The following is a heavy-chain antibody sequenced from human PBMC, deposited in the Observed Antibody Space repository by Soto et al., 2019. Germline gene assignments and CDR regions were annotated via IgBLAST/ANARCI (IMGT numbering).Heavy chain of an antibody. CDR2: IDWDDDK. CDR1: GFSLTTRPAG. J-gene: IGHJ6*02. D-gene: IGHD5-12*01. Sequence: SGPTLVNPTQTLTLTCTFSGFSLTTRPAGVAWVRQPPGKALEWLARIDWDDDKYYSTSLKTRLTISKDTSKNQVVLTMTNMDPVDTATYYCARIRGGYDIYYYGMDVRGQGTTVTVSS. CDR3: ARIRGGYDIYYYGMDV. V-gene: IGHV2-70*11.